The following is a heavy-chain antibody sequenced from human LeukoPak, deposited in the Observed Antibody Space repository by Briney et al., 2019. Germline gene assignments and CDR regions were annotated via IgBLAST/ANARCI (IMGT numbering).Heavy chain of an antibody. D-gene: IGHD3-3*01. CDR1: GYTFTGYY. V-gene: IGHV1-2*02. CDR2: INPNSGGT. CDR3: ARDHADYDFWSAYLHFDY. J-gene: IGHJ4*02. Sequence: ASVKVSCKASGYTFTGYYMHWVRQAPGQGLEWMGWINPNSGGTNYAQKFQGRVTMTRDTSISTAYMELSRLRSDDTAVYYCARDHADYDFWSAYLHFDYWGQGTLVTVSS.